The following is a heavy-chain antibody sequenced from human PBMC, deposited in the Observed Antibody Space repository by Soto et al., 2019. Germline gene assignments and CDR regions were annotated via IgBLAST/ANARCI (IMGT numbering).Heavy chain of an antibody. J-gene: IGHJ4*02. CDR1: GYTFSTYG. CDR3: AREFCSGDTCYSLLDY. D-gene: IGHD2-15*01. CDR2: ISAYNGNT. V-gene: IGHV1-18*01. Sequence: ASVKVSCKASGYTFSTYGINWVRRAPGQGLEWMGWISAYNGNTKYALKFQGRVTMTTDTSTSTAYMELRSLRSDDTAVYYCAREFCSGDTCYSLLDYWGQGTLVTVSS.